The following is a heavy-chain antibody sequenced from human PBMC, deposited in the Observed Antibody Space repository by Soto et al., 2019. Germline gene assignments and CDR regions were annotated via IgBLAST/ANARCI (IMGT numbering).Heavy chain of an antibody. D-gene: IGHD3-9*01. CDR3: ASDFDNHYYYYGMDV. CDR1: GGTFSSYA. V-gene: IGHV1-69*13. J-gene: IGHJ6*02. Sequence: SVKVSCKASGGTFSSYAISWVRQAPGQGLEWMGGIIPIFGTANYAQKFQGRVTITADESTSTTYMELSSLRSEDTAVYYCASDFDNHYYYYGMDVWGQGTTVTVSS. CDR2: IIPIFGTA.